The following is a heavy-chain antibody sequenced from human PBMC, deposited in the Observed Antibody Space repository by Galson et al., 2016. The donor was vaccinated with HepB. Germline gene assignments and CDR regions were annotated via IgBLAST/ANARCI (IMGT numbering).Heavy chain of an antibody. J-gene: IGHJ5*02. Sequence: TLSLTCSVSDDSMTRPGYYWTWIRQPPGGGLEWIGYIHYSGITFYNPSLRSRVIISLDMSKNLFTLRLTSVTAADTGVCYCARDGSYDSLAGFYNGWFDPWGQGTLVTVSS. V-gene: IGHV4-31*03. CDR2: IHYSGIT. CDR1: DDSMTRPGYY. CDR3: ARDGSYDSLAGFYNGWFDP. D-gene: IGHD3-9*01.